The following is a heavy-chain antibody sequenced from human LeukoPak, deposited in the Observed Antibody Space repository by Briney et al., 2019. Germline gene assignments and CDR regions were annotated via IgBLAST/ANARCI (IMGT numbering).Heavy chain of an antibody. CDR1: GYSLGSGFY. J-gene: IGHJ4*02. Sequence: PSETLSLTCAVSGYSLGSGFYCGWVRQPPGKGLERIGNMYRTGTIYYNPSLRSRLTISEDTSKSHFSLTVDSVTAADTAVYYCATGRYSGSVDYWGQGILVTVSS. CDR3: ATGRYSGSVDY. CDR2: MYRTGTI. D-gene: IGHD1-26*01. V-gene: IGHV4-38-2*01.